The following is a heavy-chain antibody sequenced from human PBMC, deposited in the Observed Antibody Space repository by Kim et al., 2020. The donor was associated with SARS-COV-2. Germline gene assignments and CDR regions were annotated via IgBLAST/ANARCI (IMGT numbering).Heavy chain of an antibody. J-gene: IGHJ4*02. Sequence: GGSLRLSCAASGFTFSDDCMSWVRQAPGKGLEWVSYIRSSGGSVYYADSVKGRFTISRDNAKNSLYLQVNSRRAEDTAVYYCARATYCDSSGYFNGWGQGTLVTVSS. V-gene: IGHV3-11*01. CDR2: IRSSGGSV. D-gene: IGHD3-22*01. CDR1: GFTFSDDC. CDR3: ARATYCDSSGYFNG.